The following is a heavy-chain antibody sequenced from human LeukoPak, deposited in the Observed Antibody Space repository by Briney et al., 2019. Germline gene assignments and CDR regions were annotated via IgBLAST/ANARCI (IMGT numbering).Heavy chain of an antibody. D-gene: IGHD3-22*01. CDR1: GGTFSSYA. Sequence: SVKVSXKASGGTFSSYAISWVRQAPGQGLEWMGRIIPIFGTANYAQKFQGRVTITTDESTSTAYMELSSLRSEDTAVYYCARSDSSGYYYYFDYWGQETLVTVSS. V-gene: IGHV1-69*05. CDR2: IIPIFGTA. CDR3: ARSDSSGYYYYFDY. J-gene: IGHJ4*02.